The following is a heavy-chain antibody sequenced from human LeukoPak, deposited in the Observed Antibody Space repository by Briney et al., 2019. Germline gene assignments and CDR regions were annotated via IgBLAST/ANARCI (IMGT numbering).Heavy chain of an antibody. CDR1: GGTFSSYT. V-gene: IGHV1-69*02. Sequence: GASVKVSCKASGGTFSSYTISWVRQAPGQGLEWMGRIIPILGIANYAQRFQGRVTITADKSTGTAYMELSSLRSGDTAVYYCASGYSSGLDYWGQGTLVTVSS. J-gene: IGHJ4*02. CDR2: IIPILGIA. D-gene: IGHD6-19*01. CDR3: ASGYSSGLDY.